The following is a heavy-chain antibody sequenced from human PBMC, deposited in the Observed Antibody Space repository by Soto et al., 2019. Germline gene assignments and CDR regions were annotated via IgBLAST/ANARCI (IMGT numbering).Heavy chain of an antibody. CDR2: IYYSGAT. CDR1: GGSISTSSYY. J-gene: IGHJ1*01. Sequence: SETLSLTCDVSGGSISTSSYYWGWIRQPPGKGLEWIASIYYSGATYYNPSLQSRVTISVDTSNNRFSLTLSSLTAADTAVYFCARLAYSGYLQTWGQGSLVTVSS. CDR3: ARLAYSGYLQT. D-gene: IGHD1-26*01. V-gene: IGHV4-39*02.